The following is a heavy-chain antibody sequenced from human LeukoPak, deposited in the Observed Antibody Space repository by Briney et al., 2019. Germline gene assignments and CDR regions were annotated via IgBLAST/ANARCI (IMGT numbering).Heavy chain of an antibody. V-gene: IGHV4-39*01. Sequence: PSETLSLTCTVSGGSISSSSYYWGWIRQPPGKGLEWIGSIYYSGSTYYNPSLKSRVTISVDTSKNQFSLKLSSVTAADTAVYYCARYCSSTCLYYMDVWGKGTTVTVSS. CDR2: IYYSGST. CDR1: GGSISSSSYY. CDR3: ARYCSSTCLYYMDV. D-gene: IGHD2-2*01. J-gene: IGHJ6*03.